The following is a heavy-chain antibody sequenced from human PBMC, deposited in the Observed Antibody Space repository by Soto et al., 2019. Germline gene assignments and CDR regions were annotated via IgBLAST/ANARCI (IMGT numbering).Heavy chain of an antibody. CDR3: ATRITVFGLLIPPFDP. CDR1: GGSISSGDYY. CDR2: IYYSGST. J-gene: IGHJ5*02. D-gene: IGHD3-3*01. Sequence: SETLSLTCTVSGGSISSGDYYWSWIRQPPGKGLEWIGYIYYSGSTYYNPSLKSRVTISVDTSKNQFSLRLSSVTAADTAIYYCATRITVFGLLIPPFDPWGQGTQVTVSS. V-gene: IGHV4-30-4*02.